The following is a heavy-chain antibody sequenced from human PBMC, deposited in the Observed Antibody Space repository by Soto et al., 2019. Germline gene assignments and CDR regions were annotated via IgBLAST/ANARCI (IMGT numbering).Heavy chain of an antibody. J-gene: IGHJ4*02. CDR2: IIPIFGTA. D-gene: IGHD3-22*01. CDR1: GGTFSSYA. V-gene: IGHV1-69*06. Sequence: QVQLVQSGAEVKKPGSSVKVSCKASGGTFSSYAISWVRQAPGQGLEWMGGIIPIFGTANYAQKFQGRVTITADKSTSTAYMELSSLRSEDTAVYYCTRPSWTYYYDSSGHQVQDYWGQGTLVTVSS. CDR3: TRPSWTYYYDSSGHQVQDY.